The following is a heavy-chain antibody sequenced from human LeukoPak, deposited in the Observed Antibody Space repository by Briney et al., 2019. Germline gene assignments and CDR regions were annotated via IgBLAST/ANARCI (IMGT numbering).Heavy chain of an antibody. V-gene: IGHV1-46*01. J-gene: IGHJ4*02. D-gene: IGHD3-22*01. CDR1: GYTFTSYY. CDR3: ARAYYDSSGYPHDGYYFDY. Sequence: ASVKVSCEASGYTFTSYYMHWVRQAPGQGLEWMGIINPSGGSTSYAQKFQGRVTMTRDTSTSTVYMELSSLRSEDTAVYYCARAYYDSSGYPHDGYYFDYWGQGTLVTVSS. CDR2: INPSGGST.